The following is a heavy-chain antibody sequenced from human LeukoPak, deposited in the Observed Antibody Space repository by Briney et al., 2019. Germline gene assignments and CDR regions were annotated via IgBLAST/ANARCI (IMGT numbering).Heavy chain of an antibody. V-gene: IGHV4-34*01. CDR1: GGSFSAFY. J-gene: IGHJ5*02. CDR3: ARGRGIYSSSCSWFDP. Sequence: ETLSLTCVVYGGSFSAFYWSWIRQPPGMGLEWIGEINHSASTKYNPSLKSRVTISADTSKNQFSLKVSSVTAADTAMYYCARGRGIYSSSCSWFDPWGQGTLVTVSS. D-gene: IGHD6-13*01. CDR2: INHSAST.